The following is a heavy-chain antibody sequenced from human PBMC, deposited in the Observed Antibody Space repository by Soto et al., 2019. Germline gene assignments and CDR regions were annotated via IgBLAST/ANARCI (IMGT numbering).Heavy chain of an antibody. CDR3: ATRAGGGGS. V-gene: IGHV3-53*01. CDR1: GFTVSNNY. Sequence: EVQLVESGGGLIQPGGSLRLSCAVSGFTVSNNYMSWVRQAPGKGLEGVSVIYSGGYTAYGDSVKGRFTISRDNSKNTQHLKMNSLGADDTPVFSWATRAGGGGSWGQGTLVTVSS. CDR2: IYSGGYT. J-gene: IGHJ5*02. D-gene: IGHD3-10*01.